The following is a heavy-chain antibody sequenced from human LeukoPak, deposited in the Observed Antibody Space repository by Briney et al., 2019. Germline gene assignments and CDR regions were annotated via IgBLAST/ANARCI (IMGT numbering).Heavy chain of an antibody. CDR3: ARSVVATIEGGAFDI. V-gene: IGHV1-69*13. Sequence: SVKVSCEASGGTFSSYAISWVRQAPGQGLEWMGGIIPIFGTANYAQKFQGRVTITADESTSTAYMELSSLRSEDTAVYYCARSVVATIEGGAFDIWGQGTMVTVSS. D-gene: IGHD5-12*01. CDR1: GGTFSSYA. CDR2: IIPIFGTA. J-gene: IGHJ3*02.